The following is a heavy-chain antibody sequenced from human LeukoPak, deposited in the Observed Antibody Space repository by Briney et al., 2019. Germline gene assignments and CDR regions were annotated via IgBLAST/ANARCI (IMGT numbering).Heavy chain of an antibody. D-gene: IGHD4-17*01. J-gene: IGHJ4*02. V-gene: IGHV1-2*02. CDR3: ARDPQSYYGDSTCFDY. CDR2: INPNSGGT. Sequence: ASVKVSCKASGYTFTCYYMHWVRQAPGQGLEWMGWINPNSGGTNYAQKFQGRVTMTRDTSISTAYMELSRLRSDDTAVYYCARDPQSYYGDSTCFDYWGQGTLVTVSS. CDR1: GYTFTCYY.